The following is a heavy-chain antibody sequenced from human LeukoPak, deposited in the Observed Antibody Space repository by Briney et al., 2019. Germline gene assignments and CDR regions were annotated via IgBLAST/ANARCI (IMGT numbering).Heavy chain of an antibody. CDR1: GYTFTGYY. V-gene: IGHV1-2*02. CDR3: ARIPIVVVPAAQGDNWFHP. CDR2: INPNSGGT. D-gene: IGHD2-2*01. Sequence: ASVKVSCKASGYTFTGYYMHWVRQAPGQGLEWMGWINPNSGGTNYAQKFQGRVTMTRDTSISTAYMELSRLRSDDTAVYYCARIPIVVVPAAQGDNWFHPWGQGTLVTVSS. J-gene: IGHJ5*02.